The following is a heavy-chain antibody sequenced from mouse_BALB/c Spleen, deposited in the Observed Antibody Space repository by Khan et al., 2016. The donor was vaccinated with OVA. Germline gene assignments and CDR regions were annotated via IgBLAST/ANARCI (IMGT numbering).Heavy chain of an antibody. D-gene: IGHD1-1*01. CDR3: VRSVTITTVVATDFDY. J-gene: IGHJ2*01. CDR1: GYSITSDYA. V-gene: IGHV3-2*02. Sequence: EVQLQESGPGLVKPSQSLSLTCTVTGYSITSDYAWNWIRQFPGNKLEWMGYITYSGRTSYNPSLKSRISITRDTSKNQFFLQFNSVTTEDTASYYCVRSVTITTVVATDFDYWGQGTTLTVSS. CDR2: ITYSGRT.